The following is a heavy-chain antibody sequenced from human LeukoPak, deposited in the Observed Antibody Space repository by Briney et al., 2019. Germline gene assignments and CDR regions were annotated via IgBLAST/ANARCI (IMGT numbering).Heavy chain of an antibody. CDR2: LSGNAGRP. Sequence: TGGSLRLSCAASGFTFISYAMSWVRQAPGKGLEWVSSLSGNAGRPYYAGSVKGRFTISRDNSKNTLYLQMNSLRAEDTAVYYCAKDHRDSGNYYYYYGLDVWGQGTMVTVSS. CDR3: AKDHRDSGNYYYYYGLDV. D-gene: IGHD1-26*01. V-gene: IGHV3-23*01. CDR1: GFTFISYA. J-gene: IGHJ6*02.